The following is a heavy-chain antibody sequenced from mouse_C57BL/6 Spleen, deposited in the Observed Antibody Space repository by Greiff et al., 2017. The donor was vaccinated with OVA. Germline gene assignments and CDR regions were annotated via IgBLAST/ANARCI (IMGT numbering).Heavy chain of an antibody. J-gene: IGHJ4*01. CDR2: IYPGSGST. V-gene: IGHV1-55*01. CDR3: ARFYDYDDYYAMDD. CDR1: GYTFTSYW. D-gene: IGHD2-4*01. Sequence: VQLQQPGAELVKPGASVKMSCKASGYTFTSYWITWVKQRPGQGLEWIGDIYPGSGSTNYNEKFKSKATLTVDTSSSTAYMQLSSLTSEDSAVYYCARFYDYDDYYAMDDWGQGTSVTVSS.